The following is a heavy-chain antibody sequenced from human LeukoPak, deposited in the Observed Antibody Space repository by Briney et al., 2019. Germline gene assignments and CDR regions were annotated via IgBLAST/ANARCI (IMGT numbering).Heavy chain of an antibody. CDR3: ARDGSWVVVVPAAIRAFDP. V-gene: IGHV1-18*01. CDR2: ISAYNGNT. CDR1: GYTFTSYG. D-gene: IGHD2-2*01. Sequence: EASVKVSCKASGYTFTSYGISWVQQAPGQGLEWMGWISAYNGNTNYAQKLQGRVTMTTDTSTSTAYMELRSLRSDDTAVYYCARDGSWVVVVPAAIRAFDPWGQGTLVTVSS. J-gene: IGHJ5*02.